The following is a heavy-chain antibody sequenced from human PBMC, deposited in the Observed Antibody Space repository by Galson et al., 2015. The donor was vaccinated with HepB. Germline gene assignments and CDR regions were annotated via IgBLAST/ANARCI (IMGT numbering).Heavy chain of an antibody. J-gene: IGHJ4*02. Sequence: SLRLSCAASGFIFSDYYMSWVRQAPGKGLEWISYISHSGRTIYHADSVKGRFTISRDNAKNSLFLQMNSLRDEDTAVYYCTRDGPSYFYDSSGYYSIAYWGQGTLVTVSS. CDR3: TRDGPSYFYDSSGYYSIAY. V-gene: IGHV3-11*01. CDR2: ISHSGRTI. D-gene: IGHD3-22*01. CDR1: GFIFSDYY.